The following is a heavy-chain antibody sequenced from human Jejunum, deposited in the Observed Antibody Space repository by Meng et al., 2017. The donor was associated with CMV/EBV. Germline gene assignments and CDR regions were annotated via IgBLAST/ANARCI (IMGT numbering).Heavy chain of an antibody. CDR1: GFTFINAW. CDR2: IRSNADGGTA. V-gene: IGHV3-15*01. Sequence: SLRRSCAASGFTFINAWMSWVRQAPGKGLEWVGRIRSNADGGTADYVAPVTGRFTVSRDDSKNTLYLQMNSLKTEDTAVYYCTTEYDWGQGTLVTVSS. J-gene: IGHJ4*02. CDR3: TTEYD.